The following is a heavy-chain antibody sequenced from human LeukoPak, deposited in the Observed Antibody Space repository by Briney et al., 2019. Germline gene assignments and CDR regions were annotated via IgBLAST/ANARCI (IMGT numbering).Heavy chain of an antibody. J-gene: IGHJ4*02. CDR1: GYTFTGYY. CDR2: INPNSGGT. Sequence: ASVKVSCKASGYTFTGYYMHWVRQAPGQGPEWMGWINPNSGGTNYAQKFQGRVTMTRDTSISTAYMELSRLRSDDTAVYYCARLGGIAARPGVRDYWGQGTLVTVSS. D-gene: IGHD6-6*01. CDR3: ARLGGIAARPGVRDY. V-gene: IGHV1-2*02.